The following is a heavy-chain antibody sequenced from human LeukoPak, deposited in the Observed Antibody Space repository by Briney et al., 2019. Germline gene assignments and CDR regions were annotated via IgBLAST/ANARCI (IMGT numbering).Heavy chain of an antibody. CDR1: GFTFSSYA. D-gene: IGHD5-12*01. Sequence: HPAGSLRLSCAASGFTFSSYAMSWVRQAPGKGLEWVSSISCGGDYKYYAYSVKGLFTISRDSAKVALYLQMNSLRAEDTAVYCCAKGPSSGPPYYFDYWGQGTLVTVS. J-gene: IGHJ4*02. CDR2: ISCGGDYK. V-gene: IGHV3-23*01. CDR3: AKGPSSGPPYYFDY.